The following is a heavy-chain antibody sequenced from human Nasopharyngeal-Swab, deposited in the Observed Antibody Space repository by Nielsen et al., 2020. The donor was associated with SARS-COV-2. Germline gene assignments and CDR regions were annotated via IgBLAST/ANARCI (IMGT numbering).Heavy chain of an antibody. J-gene: IGHJ4*02. Sequence: GGSLRLSCAASGFTFSSYWMSWVRQAPGKGLEWVANIKQDGSEKYYLDSVKGRFTISRDNAKNSLYLQMNSLRAEDTAVYYCARGGDIVVVVAATDYWGQGTLVTVSS. CDR3: ARGGDIVVVVAATDY. CDR1: GFTFSSYW. D-gene: IGHD2-15*01. CDR2: IKQDGSEK. V-gene: IGHV3-7*01.